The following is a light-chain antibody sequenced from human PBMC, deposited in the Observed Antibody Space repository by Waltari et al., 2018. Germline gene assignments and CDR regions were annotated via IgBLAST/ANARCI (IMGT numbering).Light chain of an antibody. CDR3: QSYGVSNHWV. CDR2: EDD. J-gene: IGLJ3*02. CDR1: SGSIADTY. Sequence: KFMLTQPRSVSESPGKTVTISCTRSSGSIADTYVPWYQQRPGRAPTTVIYEDDQSPSGVTDRFSGSIDSSSNSASLTISGLKTEDEADYYCQSYGVSNHWVFGGGTTLTVL. V-gene: IGLV6-57*03.